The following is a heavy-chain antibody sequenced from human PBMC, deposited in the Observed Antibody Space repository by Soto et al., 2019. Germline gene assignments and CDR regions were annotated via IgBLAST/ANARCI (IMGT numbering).Heavy chain of an antibody. CDR3: EKSLYSSSWVNWFDP. CDR1: GFTFSSYG. J-gene: IGHJ5*02. D-gene: IGHD6-13*01. CDR2: ISYDGSNK. V-gene: IGHV3-30*18. Sequence: GSLRLSCSASGFTFSSYGMHWVRQAPGKGLEWVAVISYDGSNKYYADSVKVRFTISRDNSKNTLYLQMNSLRAEDTAVYYCEKSLYSSSWVNWFDPWGQGTLVTVYS.